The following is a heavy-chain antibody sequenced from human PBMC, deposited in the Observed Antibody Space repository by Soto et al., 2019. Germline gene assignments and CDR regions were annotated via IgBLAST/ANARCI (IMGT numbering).Heavy chain of an antibody. CDR2: IFSAGST. V-gene: IGHV3-66*01. J-gene: IGHJ5*02. CDR3: ARDIGLYCISTSCYESGWFDP. D-gene: IGHD2-2*01. Sequence: GGSLRLSCAASGFTVSNNYMTWVRQAPGKGLDWVSIIFSAGSTNYADSVKGRFTISRDNSKNTLYLQMNSLRAEDTAVYYCARDIGLYCISTSCYESGWFDPWGQGT. CDR1: GFTVSNNY.